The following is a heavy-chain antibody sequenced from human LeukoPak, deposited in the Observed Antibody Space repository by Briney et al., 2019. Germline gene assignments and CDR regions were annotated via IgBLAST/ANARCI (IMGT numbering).Heavy chain of an antibody. CDR2: IYHSGST. CDR3: ARRTTSLDAFDF. CDR1: GGSISSSNW. Sequence: SETMSLTCGVSGGSISSSNWWSWVRQPPGKGLEWIGEIYHSGSTNYNPSLKSRVTISVDKSKNQFSLNLSSVTAADTAIYYCARRTTSLDAFDFWSQGTMGTVSS. V-gene: IGHV4-4*02. D-gene: IGHD1-14*01. J-gene: IGHJ3*01.